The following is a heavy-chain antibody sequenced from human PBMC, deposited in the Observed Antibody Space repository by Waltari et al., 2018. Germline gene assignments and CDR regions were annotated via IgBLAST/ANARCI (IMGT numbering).Heavy chain of an antibody. J-gene: IGHJ5*02. CDR1: GYPFRSYG. D-gene: IGHD2-2*01. Sequence: QVQLVQSGREVKQPGASVKVSCKTSGYPFRSYGITWGRQAPGKVLEWLGWSSAQDDNTKSAEEFQERRTMTTDTATNTAYMYLRSLRSDDTAVYYCARSLCISNNCYHVDHWGQGTLVTVSS. V-gene: IGHV1-18*01. CDR2: SSAQDDNT. CDR3: ARSLCISNNCYHVDH.